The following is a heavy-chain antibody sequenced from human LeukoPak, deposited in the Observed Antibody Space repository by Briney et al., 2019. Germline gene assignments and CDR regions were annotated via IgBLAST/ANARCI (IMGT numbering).Heavy chain of an antibody. CDR2: ISSSSSYI. J-gene: IGHJ3*02. CDR3: AKISLNYYGSGSYGLDAFDI. Sequence: GGSLRLSCAASGFTFSSYSMNWVRQAPGKGLEWVSSISSSSSYIYYADSVKGRFTISRDNSKNTLYLQMNTLRAEDTAVYYCAKISLNYYGSGSYGLDAFDIWGQGTMVTVSS. CDR1: GFTFSSYS. V-gene: IGHV3-21*04. D-gene: IGHD3-10*01.